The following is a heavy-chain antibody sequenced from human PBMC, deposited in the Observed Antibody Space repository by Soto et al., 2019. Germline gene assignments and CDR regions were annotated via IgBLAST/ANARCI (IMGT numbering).Heavy chain of an antibody. V-gene: IGHV3-64D*06. Sequence: GGALGPPWSAFGITFGYFAMAWVRPAPGKGLEYVSGVRGNGDPPFYADSVKGRFTISRDNSKNTLYLQMSSLSADDTAVYYCVKSRGGNNFDFFDWGQGALVTVSS. D-gene: IGHD5-12*01. CDR2: VRGNGDPP. CDR1: GITFGYFA. CDR3: VKSRGGNNFDFFD. J-gene: IGHJ4*02.